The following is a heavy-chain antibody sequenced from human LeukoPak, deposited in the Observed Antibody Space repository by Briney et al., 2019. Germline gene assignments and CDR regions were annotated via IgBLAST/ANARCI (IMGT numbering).Heavy chain of an antibody. J-gene: IGHJ4*02. CDR2: IISDGSYT. Sequence: GGSLRLSCAASGFTFSSSAMNWVRQAPGKGLVWVARIISDGSYTNYADSVKGRFTISRDNAKNTLYLQMHSLRAEDTAVYYCVRAADYGDYGGFDYWGQGTLVTVSS. CDR3: VRAADYGDYGGFDY. CDR1: GFTFSSSA. V-gene: IGHV3-74*01. D-gene: IGHD4-17*01.